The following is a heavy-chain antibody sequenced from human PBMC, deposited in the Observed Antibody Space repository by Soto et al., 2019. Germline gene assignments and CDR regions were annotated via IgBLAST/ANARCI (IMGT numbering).Heavy chain of an antibody. CDR3: ARDQDSGWGLDS. J-gene: IGHJ4*02. Sequence: QVQVQESGPGLVKPSGTLYLTCAVSGGSISTDNWWSWVRQPPGKGLEWIGEIYHTGKTNYNPSLKSRVTISADTSKNQLSLQLTSVTAADTAVYYCARDQDSGWGLDSWGQGILVTVSS. V-gene: IGHV4-4*02. D-gene: IGHD6-19*01. CDR2: IYHTGKT. CDR1: GGSISTDNW.